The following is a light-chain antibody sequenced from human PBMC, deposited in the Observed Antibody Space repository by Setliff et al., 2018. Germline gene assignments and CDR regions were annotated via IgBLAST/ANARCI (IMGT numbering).Light chain of an antibody. CDR2: EVA. Sequence: QSVLPQPASVSGSPGQSITISCTGTIADVGYLNYVSWYQQHPGKAPKLIIYEVATRASGVSDRFSGSKSGSTASLTISGVQTEDEADYYCNSYTTSGIILFGGGTKVTVL. CDR3: NSYTTSGIIL. V-gene: IGLV2-14*01. CDR1: IADVGYLNY. J-gene: IGLJ2*01.